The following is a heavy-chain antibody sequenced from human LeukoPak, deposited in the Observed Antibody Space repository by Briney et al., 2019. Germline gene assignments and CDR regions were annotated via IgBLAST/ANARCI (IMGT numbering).Heavy chain of an antibody. V-gene: IGHV3-74*01. CDR3: AREPIDATVTTGSWFDP. CDR1: GFTFSSYW. J-gene: IGHJ5*02. D-gene: IGHD4-17*01. Sequence: GGSLRPSCAASGFTFSSYWMHWVRQGPGKGPVWVSRINSDGSSTSYADSVKGRFTISRDNAKNTLYLQMNSLRAEDTAVYYCAREPIDATVTTGSWFDPWGQGTLVTVSS. CDR2: INSDGSST.